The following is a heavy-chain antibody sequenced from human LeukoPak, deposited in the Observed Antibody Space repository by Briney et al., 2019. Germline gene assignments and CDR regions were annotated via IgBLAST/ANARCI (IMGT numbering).Heavy chain of an antibody. Sequence: GASVKVSCKASGYTFTSYYMHWVRQAPGQGLEWVGIINPSGGSPTYAQKFQGRVTMTTDTSTSTAYMELRSLRSDDTAVYCAAEWLNYWGQGTLVTVSS. J-gene: IGHJ4*02. D-gene: IGHD3-3*01. CDR3: AAEWLNY. CDR1: GYTFTSYY. V-gene: IGHV1-46*01. CDR2: INPSGGSP.